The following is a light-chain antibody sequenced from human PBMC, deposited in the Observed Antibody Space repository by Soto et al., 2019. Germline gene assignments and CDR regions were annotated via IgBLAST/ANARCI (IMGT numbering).Light chain of an antibody. V-gene: IGLV2-14*02. CDR1: SSDVVNDLL. CDR2: EVS. CDR3: VSYTSDDVRYV. Sequence: QSALTQPASVSGSPGQSITISCTGTSSDVVNDLLVSWYQQQPGKAPKLIVSEVSHRPSGVSNRFSGSKSGNTASLTISGLQSEDEADYYCVSYTSDDVRYVFGTGTKVTVL. J-gene: IGLJ1*01.